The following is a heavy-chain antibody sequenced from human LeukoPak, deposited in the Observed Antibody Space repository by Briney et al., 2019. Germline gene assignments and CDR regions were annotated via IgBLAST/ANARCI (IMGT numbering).Heavy chain of an antibody. D-gene: IGHD6-19*01. Sequence: GGSLRLSCVVSGFTFSSYAMSWVRQAPGKGLEWASAIRDSGGSTYYADSVKGRFTISRDNSKNTLYLQMNSLRAEDTAIYYCAKDGKAVAGTPPYNWFDPWGQGTLVTVSS. CDR2: IRDSGGST. CDR1: GFTFSSYA. V-gene: IGHV3-23*01. J-gene: IGHJ5*02. CDR3: AKDGKAVAGTPPYNWFDP.